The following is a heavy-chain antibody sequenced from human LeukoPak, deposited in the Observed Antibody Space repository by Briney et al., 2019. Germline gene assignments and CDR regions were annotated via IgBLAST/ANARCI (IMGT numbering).Heavy chain of an antibody. CDR3: ARDVRGVSSNFDY. V-gene: IGHV4-39*02. CDR1: GGSISSSSYY. D-gene: IGHD3-10*02. CDR2: TYYSGST. Sequence: SETLSLTCTVSGGSISSSSYYWDWIRQPPGKGLEWIGSTYYSGSTYYNPSLKSRVTISVDTSKTQFSLKLFSVTAADTAVYYCARDVRGVSSNFDYWGQGTLVTVSS. J-gene: IGHJ4*02.